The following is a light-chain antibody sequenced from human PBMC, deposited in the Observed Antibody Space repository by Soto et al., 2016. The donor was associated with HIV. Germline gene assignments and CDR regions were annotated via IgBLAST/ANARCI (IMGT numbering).Light chain of an antibody. J-gene: IGLJ1*01. Sequence: SYELTQPPSVSVAPTKERPGLPVGETNIGDKAVHWYQQRPGQAPVLVVYDDSHRPSGIPERFSGSNSGNTATLTISRVEAGDEADYYCQVWDSSSDHPEVFGTGTKVTVL. CDR2: DDS. CDR1: NIGDKA. CDR3: QVWDSSSDHPEV. V-gene: IGLV3-21*03.